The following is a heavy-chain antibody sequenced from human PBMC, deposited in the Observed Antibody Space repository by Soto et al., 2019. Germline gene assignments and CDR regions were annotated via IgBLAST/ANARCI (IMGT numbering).Heavy chain of an antibody. CDR2: IYYSGST. CDR1: GGSINSGDYY. CDR3: ASVCAAGICYFAFAI. V-gene: IGHV4-30-4*01. J-gene: IGHJ3*02. Sequence: QVQLQESGPGLVKPSQTLSLTCTVSGGSINSGDYYGSWIRQPPGKGLEWIGYIYYSGSTYYNPSLRRRLTVSLVTAKNQFSLSRTSVTAADTAVYSCASVCAAGICYFAFAISGQGTLVTVSS. D-gene: IGHD2-15*01.